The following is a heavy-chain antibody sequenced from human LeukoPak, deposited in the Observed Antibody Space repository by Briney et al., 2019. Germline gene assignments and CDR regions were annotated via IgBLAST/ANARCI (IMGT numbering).Heavy chain of an antibody. CDR3: ARGSRNQEYYYDSSGYYLWFDP. CDR2: IYYSGST. CDR1: GGSISSSSYY. J-gene: IGHJ5*02. Sequence: SETLSLTCTVSGGSISSSSYYWSWIRQPPGKGLEWIGYIYYSGSTNYNPSLKSRVTISVDTSKNQFSLKLSSVTAADTAVYYCARGSRNQEYYYDSSGYYLWFDPWGQGTLVTVSS. D-gene: IGHD3-22*01. V-gene: IGHV4-61*01.